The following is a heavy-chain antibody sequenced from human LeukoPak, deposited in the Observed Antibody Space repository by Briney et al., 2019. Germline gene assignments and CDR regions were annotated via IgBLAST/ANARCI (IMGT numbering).Heavy chain of an antibody. CDR2: ISSSSSYI. D-gene: IGHD2-15*01. Sequence: PGGSLRLSCAASGFTFSGYSMNWVRQAPGKGLEWVSSISSSSSYIYYADSVKGRFTISRDNSKNTLYLQMNSLRAEDTAVYYCEVVAASHFDYWGQGTLVTVSS. V-gene: IGHV3-21*04. CDR1: GFTFSGYS. CDR3: EVVAASHFDY. J-gene: IGHJ4*02.